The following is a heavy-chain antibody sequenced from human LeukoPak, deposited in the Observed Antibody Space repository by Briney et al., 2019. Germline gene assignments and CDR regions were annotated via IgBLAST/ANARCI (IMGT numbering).Heavy chain of an antibody. CDR1: GYTFSDYY. D-gene: IGHD3-9*01. CDR2: INPKSGSP. CDR3: AKGLRYHDWLSPFDY. J-gene: IGHJ4*02. Sequence: ASVKVSCKASGYTFSDYYMHWVRQAPGQGLEWMGWINPKSGSPHYAEKFQGRVTMTRDTSISTAYMEVSRLRFDDTAVYYCAKGLRYHDWLSPFDYWGQGTLVTASS. V-gene: IGHV1-2*02.